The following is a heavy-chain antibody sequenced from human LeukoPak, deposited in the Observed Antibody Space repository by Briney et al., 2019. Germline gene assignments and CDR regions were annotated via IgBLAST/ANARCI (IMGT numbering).Heavy chain of an antibody. CDR1: GGSISSGGYS. CDR2: IYHSGST. CDR3: ATSRFGTMIVEDY. Sequence: SETLSLTCAASGGSISSGGYSWSWIRQPPGKGLEWIGYIYHSGSTYYNPSLKSRVTISVDRSKNQFSLKLSSVTAADTAVYYCATSRFGTMIVEDYWGQGTLVTVSS. J-gene: IGHJ4*02. V-gene: IGHV4-30-2*01. D-gene: IGHD3-22*01.